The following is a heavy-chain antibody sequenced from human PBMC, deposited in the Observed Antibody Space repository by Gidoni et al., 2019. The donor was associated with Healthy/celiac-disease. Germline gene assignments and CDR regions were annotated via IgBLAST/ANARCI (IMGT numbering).Heavy chain of an antibody. J-gene: IGHJ4*02. V-gene: IGHV3-30*18. D-gene: IGHD2-21*02. CDR1: GFTCSSYG. CDR2: ISYDGSNK. CDR3: AKESIVVVTATFDY. Sequence: QVQLVESGGGVVQPGRSLRLSCAASGFTCSSYGMHWVRQAPGKGLEWVAVISYDGSNKYYADSVKGRFTISRDNSKNTLYLQMNSLRAEDTAVYYCAKESIVVVTATFDYWGQGTLVTVSS.